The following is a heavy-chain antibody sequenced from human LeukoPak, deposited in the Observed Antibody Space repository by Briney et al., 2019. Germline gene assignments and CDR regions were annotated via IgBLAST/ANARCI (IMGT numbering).Heavy chain of an antibody. V-gene: IGHV3-66*01. CDR3: ARDRLDGQGYSYGYDY. D-gene: IGHD5-18*01. J-gene: IGHJ4*02. Sequence: GGSLRLSCAASGFTVSSNYMSWVRQAPGKGLEWVSAIYSGGSTYYADSVKGRFTISRDNSKNTLYLQMNSLRAEDTAVYYCARDRLDGQGYSYGYDYWGQGTLVTVSS. CDR1: GFTVSSNY. CDR2: IYSGGST.